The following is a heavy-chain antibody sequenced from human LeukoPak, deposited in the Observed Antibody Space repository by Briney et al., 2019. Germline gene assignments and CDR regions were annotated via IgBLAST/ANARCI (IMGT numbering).Heavy chain of an antibody. D-gene: IGHD4-23*01. J-gene: IGHJ4*02. V-gene: IGHV4-61*02. Sequence: PSQTLSLTCTVSGGSISSGSYYWSWIRQPAGKGLEWIGRIYTSGSTNYNPSLKSRVTISVDTSKNQFSLKLSSVTAADTAVYYCAREDFTRLPQEVTPEGGSFDYWGQGTLVTVSS. CDR3: AREDFTRLPQEVTPEGGSFDY. CDR2: IYTSGST. CDR1: GGSISSGSYY.